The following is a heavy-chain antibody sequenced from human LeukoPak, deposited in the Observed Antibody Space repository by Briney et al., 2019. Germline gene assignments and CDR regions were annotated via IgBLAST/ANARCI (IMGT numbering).Heavy chain of an antibody. Sequence: ASVKVSCKVSGYTLTELSMHWVRQAPGKGLEWMGGFDPEDGETIYAQKFQGRVTMTRDTSISTAYMELSRLRSDDTAVYYCAAHTTGNDYWGQGTLVTVSS. CDR1: GYTLTELS. V-gene: IGHV1-24*01. D-gene: IGHD1-1*01. CDR2: FDPEDGET. CDR3: AAHTTGNDY. J-gene: IGHJ4*02.